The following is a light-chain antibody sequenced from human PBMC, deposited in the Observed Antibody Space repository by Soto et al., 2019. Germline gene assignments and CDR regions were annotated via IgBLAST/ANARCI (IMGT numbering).Light chain of an antibody. V-gene: IGLV2-14*01. Sequence: QSALTQPASVSGSPGQSINISCTGTSSDVGGYNYVSWYQQHPGKAPKLMIYDVSNRPSGVSNRFSGSKSGNTASLTISGLQAEDEADYYCSSYTRSSTVFGTGTKLTVL. CDR2: DVS. J-gene: IGLJ1*01. CDR3: SSYTRSSTV. CDR1: SSDVGGYNY.